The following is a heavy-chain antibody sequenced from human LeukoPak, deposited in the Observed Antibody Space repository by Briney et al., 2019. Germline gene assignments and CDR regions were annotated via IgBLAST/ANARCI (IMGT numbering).Heavy chain of an antibody. J-gene: IGHJ4*02. CDR3: ARGIYYGGNSEGDY. Sequence: GGSLRLSCAASGFTFSSYAMSWVRQAPGKGLEWVSYISSSSSTIYYADSVKGRFTISRDNAKNSLYLQMNSLRDEDTAVYYCARGIYYGGNSEGDYWGQGTLVTVSS. CDR2: ISSSSSTI. CDR1: GFTFSSYA. D-gene: IGHD4-17*01. V-gene: IGHV3-48*02.